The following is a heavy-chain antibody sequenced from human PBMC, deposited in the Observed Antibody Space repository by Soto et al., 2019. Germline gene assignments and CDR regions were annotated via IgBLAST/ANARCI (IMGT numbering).Heavy chain of an antibody. V-gene: IGHV4-30-4*01. J-gene: IGHJ6*02. CDR1: GGSISSGDYY. CDR3: ARGLSRYYGSGSYYSPLYYYYGMDV. D-gene: IGHD3-10*01. Sequence: SETLSLTCTVSGGSISSGDYYWSWTRQPPGKGLECIGFISKSGSTYYKPSLKSRVTISVDTSKNQFSLKLSSVTAADTAVYYCARGLSRYYGSGSYYSPLYYYYGMDVWGQGTTVTVSS. CDR2: ISKSGST.